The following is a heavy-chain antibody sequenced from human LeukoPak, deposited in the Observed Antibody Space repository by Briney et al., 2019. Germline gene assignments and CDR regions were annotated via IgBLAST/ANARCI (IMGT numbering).Heavy chain of an antibody. D-gene: IGHD1-26*01. CDR3: ATYIVGPTLDY. Sequence: GGSLRISCAASGFTFSSYEMNWVRQAPGKGLEWLSYISGSGRTIYYADSVKGRFTISRDNAKNSLHLQMNSLRAEDTAVYYCATYIVGPTLDYWGQGTLVTVSS. CDR2: ISGSGRTI. V-gene: IGHV3-48*03. J-gene: IGHJ4*02. CDR1: GFTFSSYE.